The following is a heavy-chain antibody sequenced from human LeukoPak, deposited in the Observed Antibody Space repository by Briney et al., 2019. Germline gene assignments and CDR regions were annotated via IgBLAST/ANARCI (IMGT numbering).Heavy chain of an antibody. V-gene: IGHV3-74*01. CDR1: GFTFSNFW. CDR2: IYGDGTTT. CDR3: ARGPGAYCGGDCPDY. J-gene: IGHJ4*02. D-gene: IGHD2-21*02. Sequence: PGGSLRLSCAASGFTFSNFWIHWVRQAPGKGLVWVSRIYGDGTTTSYADPVKGRFTISRDNAKNTLYLQMNSLRAEDTAVYYCARGPGAYCGGDCPDYWGQGILVTVSS.